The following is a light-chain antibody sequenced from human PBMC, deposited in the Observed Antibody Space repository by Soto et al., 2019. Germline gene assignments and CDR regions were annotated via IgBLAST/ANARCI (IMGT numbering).Light chain of an antibody. V-gene: IGKV3-15*01. CDR1: QSVDIN. J-gene: IGKJ1*01. Sequence: EIVMTQSPATLSVSPGERATLSCRASQSVDINLAWYQKKAGQAPRLLIYGASTRATAIPARFSGSGSGTEFTLTISSLQSEDFATYYCQQFNTSPWTFGQGTKVDIK. CDR3: QQFNTSPWT. CDR2: GAS.